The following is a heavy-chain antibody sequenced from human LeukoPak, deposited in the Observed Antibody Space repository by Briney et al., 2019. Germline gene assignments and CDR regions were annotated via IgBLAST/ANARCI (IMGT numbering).Heavy chain of an antibody. Sequence: GSLRLSCAASGFTFSSYGMHWVRQAPGKGLEWVAVISYDGSNKYYADSVKGRFTISRDNSKNTLYLQMNSLRAEDTAVYYCAKVPRYSSSSYYYYYYGMDVWGQGTTVTVSS. D-gene: IGHD6-6*01. J-gene: IGHJ6*02. CDR2: ISYDGSNK. V-gene: IGHV3-30*18. CDR1: GFTFSSYG. CDR3: AKVPRYSSSSYYYYYYGMDV.